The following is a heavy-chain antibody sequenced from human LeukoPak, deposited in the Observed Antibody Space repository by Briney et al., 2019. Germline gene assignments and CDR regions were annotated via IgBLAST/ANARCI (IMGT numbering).Heavy chain of an antibody. D-gene: IGHD2-21*01. V-gene: IGHV3-30*18. Sequence: GGSLRLSCAASGFTFSSYGMHWVRQAPGKGLEWVAVISYDGSNKYYADSVKGRFTISRDNSKNTRYLQMNSLRAEDTAVYYCAKLAVVPYNWFDPWGQGTLVTVSS. CDR1: GFTFSSYG. CDR2: ISYDGSNK. CDR3: AKLAVVPYNWFDP. J-gene: IGHJ5*02.